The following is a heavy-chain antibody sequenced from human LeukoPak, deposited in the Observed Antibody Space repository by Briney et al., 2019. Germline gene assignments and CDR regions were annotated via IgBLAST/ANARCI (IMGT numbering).Heavy chain of an antibody. CDR1: GFTFNSYA. Sequence: GVSLRLSCSVSGFTFNSYAMTWVRQAPGKGLEWVSSITGGGDSTSYADSVKGRFTVSRDNSKNTLYLQMNSLRAEDAVVYYCAKGGNSGTWHGNYFDYWGQGTLVTVAS. CDR3: AKGGNSGTWHGNYFDY. V-gene: IGHV3-23*01. D-gene: IGHD5-12*01. J-gene: IGHJ4*02. CDR2: ITGGGDST.